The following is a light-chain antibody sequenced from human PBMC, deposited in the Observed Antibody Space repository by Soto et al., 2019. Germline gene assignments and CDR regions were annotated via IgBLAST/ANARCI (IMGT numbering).Light chain of an antibody. J-gene: IGKJ1*01. Sequence: DIQMTQSPASVSASVGDRVTITCRASQGISSWLALYQQKPGKAPKLLIYAASSLQSGVPSRFSGSGSGTDFTLTISSLQPEDFATYYCQQANSFPWTFGQGTKVDIK. CDR1: QGISSW. CDR3: QQANSFPWT. V-gene: IGKV1-12*01. CDR2: AAS.